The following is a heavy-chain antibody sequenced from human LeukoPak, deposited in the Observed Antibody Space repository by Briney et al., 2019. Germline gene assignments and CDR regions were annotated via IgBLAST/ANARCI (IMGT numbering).Heavy chain of an antibody. J-gene: IGHJ4*02. Sequence: AGGSLRLSCAASAXTFSNFAMNWVRQAPGRGLEWVSAINPSGGTTYYADSVKGRFTISRDNSKNTLYLQTNSLRAEDTAVYFCAKAVSHSYFDYWGQGTLVTVSA. CDR1: AXTFSNFA. CDR2: INPSGGTT. CDR3: AKAVSHSYFDY. D-gene: IGHD6-19*01. V-gene: IGHV3-23*01.